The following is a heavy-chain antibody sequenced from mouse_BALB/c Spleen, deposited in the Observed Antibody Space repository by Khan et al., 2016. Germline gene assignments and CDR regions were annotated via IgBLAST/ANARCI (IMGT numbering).Heavy chain of an antibody. J-gene: IGHJ1*01. CDR3: ARAPPRWYFDV. CDR2: ISYSGST. Sequence: EVQLQESGPGLVKPSQSLSLTCTVTGYSITSDYAWNWIRQFPGNKLEWMGYISYSGSTSYNPSLKSRLSITRDTSKNQFFLQLNSVTTEDTATSYCARAPPRWYFDVWGAGTTVTVSS. V-gene: IGHV3-2*02. CDR1: GYSITSDYA.